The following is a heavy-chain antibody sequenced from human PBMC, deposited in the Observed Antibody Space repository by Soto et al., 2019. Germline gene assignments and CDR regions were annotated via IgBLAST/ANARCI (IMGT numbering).Heavy chain of an antibody. V-gene: IGHV4-59*01. Sequence: PSETLSLTCTVSGGSISTYYLSWIRQPPGKGPEWIGYIYYSGTTTYNPSLKSRVTMSVDTSKRQFSLKMTSVTAADTAVYHCARGRSMSAFDIWGQGTMVTVSS. CDR3: ARGRSMSAFDI. D-gene: IGHD6-6*01. J-gene: IGHJ3*02. CDR2: IYYSGTT. CDR1: GGSISTYY.